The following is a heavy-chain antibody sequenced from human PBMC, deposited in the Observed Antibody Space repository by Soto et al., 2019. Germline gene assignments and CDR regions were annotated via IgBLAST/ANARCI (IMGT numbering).Heavy chain of an antibody. CDR3: AREVVVTILNYYYYYGLDV. D-gene: IGHD3-22*01. V-gene: IGHV1-69*13. CDR2: IIPIFGTA. Sequence: ASVKVSCKASGGTFSSYAISWVRQAPGQGLEWMGGIIPIFGTANYAQKLQGRVTITADESTSTTYMELSSLRSEDTAVYYCAREVVVTILNYYYYYGLDVWGQGTTVTVSS. J-gene: IGHJ6*02. CDR1: GGTFSSYA.